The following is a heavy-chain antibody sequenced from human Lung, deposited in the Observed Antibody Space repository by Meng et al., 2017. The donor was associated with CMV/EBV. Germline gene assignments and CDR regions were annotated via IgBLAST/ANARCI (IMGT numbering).Heavy chain of an antibody. CDR2: INANSGAT. D-gene: IGHD3-22*01. CDR1: YTVTGYY. Sequence: YTVTGYYMHGVRQAPGQGLEWMGWINANSGATNYAQKFQGRVTMTRDTSITTAYMELSRLRSDDTALYYCARFNAIFYDSSGHYYDHWGQGTLVTVSS. J-gene: IGHJ4*02. V-gene: IGHV1-2*02. CDR3: ARFNAIFYDSSGHYYDH.